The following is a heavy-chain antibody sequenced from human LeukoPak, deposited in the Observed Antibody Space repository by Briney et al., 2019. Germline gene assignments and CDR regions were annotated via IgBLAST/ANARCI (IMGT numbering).Heavy chain of an antibody. CDR3: ARGSGWYPAY. D-gene: IGHD6-19*01. Sequence: SETLSLTCTVFGGSISSYYWSWIRQPAGKGLEWIGRIYASGSTNYNPSLKSRVTMSIDTSKNQFSLKLNSVTAADTAVYYCARGSGWYPAYWGQGTLVTVSS. CDR2: IYASGST. V-gene: IGHV4-4*07. CDR1: GGSISSYY. J-gene: IGHJ4*02.